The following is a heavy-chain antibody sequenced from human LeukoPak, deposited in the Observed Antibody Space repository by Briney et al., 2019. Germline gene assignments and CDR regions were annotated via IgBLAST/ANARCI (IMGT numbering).Heavy chain of an antibody. V-gene: IGHV4-34*01. J-gene: IGHJ5*02. Sequence: SETLSLTCAVSGGSSSGYYCNWIRQPPGKGLEWIEDVNDRVDTNSNPSLKSRVTISVDPSKNQFSVKVASVTAADTAVYYCASSDVPAARVNSRFDPWGQGMLVTVSS. D-gene: IGHD2-2*01. CDR1: GGSSSGYY. CDR2: VNDRVDT. CDR3: ASSDVPAARVNSRFDP.